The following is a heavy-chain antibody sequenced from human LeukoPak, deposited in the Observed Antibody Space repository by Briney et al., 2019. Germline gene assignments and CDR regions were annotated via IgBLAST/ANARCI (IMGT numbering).Heavy chain of an antibody. D-gene: IGHD6-13*01. J-gene: IGHJ6*03. CDR2: ISYDGSNK. CDR3: ARNEAGGIGQKWYYYYMDV. Sequence: SCKASGYTFTGYYMHWVRQAPGKGLEWVAVISYDGSNKYYADSVKGRFTISRDNSKNTLYLQMNSLRAEDTAVYYCARNEAGGIGQKWYYYYMDVWGKGTTVTVSS. CDR1: GYTFTGYY. V-gene: IGHV3-30*04.